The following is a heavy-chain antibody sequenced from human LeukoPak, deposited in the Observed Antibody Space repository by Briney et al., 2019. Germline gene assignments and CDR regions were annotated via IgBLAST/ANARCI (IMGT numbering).Heavy chain of an antibody. V-gene: IGHV4-38-2*02. D-gene: IGHD3-16*01. Sequence: SETLSLTCTVSGYSISSGHFWSWFRQPPGKGLEWIGSICGSGTTYYDPPLRSRVSISADTSKNHFSLELSSVTAADTAVYYCASVGGGSPYWGQGTLVTVSS. CDR1: GYSISSGHF. J-gene: IGHJ4*02. CDR2: ICGSGTT. CDR3: ASVGGGSPY.